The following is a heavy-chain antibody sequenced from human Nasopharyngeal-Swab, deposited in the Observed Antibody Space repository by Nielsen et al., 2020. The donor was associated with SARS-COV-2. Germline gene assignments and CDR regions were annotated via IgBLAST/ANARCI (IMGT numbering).Heavy chain of an antibody. Sequence: VRQAPGKGLEWVSYISSSSSTIYYADSVKGRFTISRDNAKNSLCLQMNSLRAEDTAVYYCARALHIYYYDSSGYFGDAFDIWGQGTMVTVSS. V-gene: IGHV3-48*01. D-gene: IGHD3-22*01. CDR2: ISSSSSTI. CDR3: ARALHIYYYDSSGYFGDAFDI. J-gene: IGHJ3*02.